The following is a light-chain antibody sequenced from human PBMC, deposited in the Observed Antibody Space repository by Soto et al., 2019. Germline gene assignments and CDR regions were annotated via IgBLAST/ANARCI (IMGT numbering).Light chain of an antibody. CDR1: SSDVGGYNY. V-gene: IGLV2-14*01. J-gene: IGLJ2*01. CDR3: SSYTSSSTRV. CDR2: DVS. Sequence: QSALTQPASVSGSPGQSITISCTGTSSDVGGYNYVSWYQQHPGKAPKLMIYDVSNRPSGVSNRFSGSKSGNTASLTISGLQAEGEADYYCSSYTSSSTRVFGGGTTLTV.